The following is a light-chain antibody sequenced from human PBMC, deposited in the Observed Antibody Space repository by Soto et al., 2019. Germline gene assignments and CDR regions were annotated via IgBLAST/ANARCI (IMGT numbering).Light chain of an antibody. Sequence: TLSVVPVERAILSFRASQSVSSNLAWYQHKPGQAPRLLTYGASTRATGIPARFSGSGSGTEFSLTISSLQPDDFATYYCQQYNSYSLTFGQGTKVDIK. J-gene: IGKJ1*01. V-gene: IGKV3-15*01. CDR2: GAS. CDR1: QSVSSN. CDR3: QQYNSYSLT.